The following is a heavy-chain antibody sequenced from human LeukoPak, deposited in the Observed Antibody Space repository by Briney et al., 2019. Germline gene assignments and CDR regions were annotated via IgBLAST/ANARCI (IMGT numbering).Heavy chain of an antibody. CDR1: GFTVSSNY. Sequence: GGSLRLSCAASGFTVSSNYMSWVRQAPGKGLEWVSVIYSGGSTYYADSVKGRFTISRDNSKNTLYLQMNSLRAEDTAVYYCAITPTSSTQQLAGWGDAFDIWGQGTMVTVSS. CDR3: AITPTSSTQQLAGWGDAFDI. V-gene: IGHV3-53*05. J-gene: IGHJ3*02. CDR2: IYSGGST. D-gene: IGHD6-13*01.